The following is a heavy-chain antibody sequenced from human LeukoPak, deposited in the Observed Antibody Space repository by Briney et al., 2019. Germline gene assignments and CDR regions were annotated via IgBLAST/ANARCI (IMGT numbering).Heavy chain of an antibody. CDR3: SRERSSSYYFDY. J-gene: IGHJ4*02. CDR1: GFTFSSYA. CDR2: ISGSGGST. Sequence: PGGSLRLSCAASGFTFSSYAMSWVRQAPGKGLEWVSAISGSGGSTYYADSVKGRFTISRDNSKNTLYLQMNSLRAEDTAVYYCSRERSSSYYFDYWGQGTLDTVSS. D-gene: IGHD6-6*01. V-gene: IGHV3-23*01.